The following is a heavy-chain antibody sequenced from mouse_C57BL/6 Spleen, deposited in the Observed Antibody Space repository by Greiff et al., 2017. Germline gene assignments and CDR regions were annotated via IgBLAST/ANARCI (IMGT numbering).Heavy chain of an antibody. V-gene: IGHV1-4*01. CDR2: INPSSGYT. D-gene: IGHD1-1*01. Sequence: QVQLQQSGAELARPGASVKMSCKASGYTFTSYTMHWVKQRPGQGLEWIGYINPSSGYTKYNQKFKDKATLTADKSSSTAYMQLSSLTSEDSAVYYCASSYGREAMDYWGQGTSVTVSS. J-gene: IGHJ4*01. CDR3: ASSYGREAMDY. CDR1: GYTFTSYT.